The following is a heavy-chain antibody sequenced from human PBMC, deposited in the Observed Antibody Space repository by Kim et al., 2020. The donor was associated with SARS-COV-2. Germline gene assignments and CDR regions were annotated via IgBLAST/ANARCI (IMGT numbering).Heavy chain of an antibody. J-gene: IGHJ4*02. D-gene: IGHD6-13*01. CDR3: ARDPDSSSWYGAFDY. Sequence: GGSLRLSCAASGFTFSSYSMNWVHQAPGKGLEWVSSISSSSSYIYYADSVKGRFTISRDNAKNSLYLQMNSLRAEDTAVYYCARDPDSSSWYGAFDYWGQGTLVTVSS. V-gene: IGHV3-21*04. CDR2: ISSSSSYI. CDR1: GFTFSSYS.